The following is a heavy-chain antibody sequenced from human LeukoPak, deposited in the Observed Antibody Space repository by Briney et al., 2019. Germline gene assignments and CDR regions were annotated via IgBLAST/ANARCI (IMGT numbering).Heavy chain of an antibody. J-gene: IGHJ4*02. V-gene: IGHV3-23*01. Sequence: PGGSLRLSCAASGFTFSSSSISWVRQAPGKGLEWVSAITDAVGSTHYADSVKGRFTISSDNSKNTLYLQMNSLRAEDTAVYYCATYRRGYYDSSDSYYFDCWGQGTLVTVSS. CDR2: ITDAVGST. D-gene: IGHD3-22*01. CDR1: GFTFSSSS. CDR3: ATYRRGYYDSSDSYYFDC.